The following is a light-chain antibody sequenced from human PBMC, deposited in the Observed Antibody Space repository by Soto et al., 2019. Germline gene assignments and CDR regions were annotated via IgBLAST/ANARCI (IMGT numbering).Light chain of an antibody. J-gene: IGKJ4*01. Sequence: DIQMTQSPSSLSASVGDRVTITCQASQDSSHYLNWYQQKTGKDHKLLIDDASNLETGVPSRFSGSGFGTDFTFTISSLQPEDIATYYCQQYDNFPVIFGGGTEVEIK. CDR2: DAS. CDR1: QDSSHY. CDR3: QQYDNFPVI. V-gene: IGKV1-33*01.